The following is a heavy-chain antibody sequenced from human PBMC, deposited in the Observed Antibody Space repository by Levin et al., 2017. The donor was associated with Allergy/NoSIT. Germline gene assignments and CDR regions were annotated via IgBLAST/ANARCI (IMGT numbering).Heavy chain of an antibody. J-gene: IGHJ6*02. V-gene: IGHV1-18*01. CDR2: ISAYNGNT. Sequence: GESLKISCKASGYTFTSYGISWVRQAPGQGLEWMGWISAYNGNTNYAQKLQGRVTMTTDTSTSTAYMELRSLRSDDTAVYYCARDLAGTVTYYYYYDGMDVWGQGTTVTVSS. CDR3: ARDLAGTVTYYYYYDGMDV. D-gene: IGHD4-11*01. CDR1: GYTFTSYG.